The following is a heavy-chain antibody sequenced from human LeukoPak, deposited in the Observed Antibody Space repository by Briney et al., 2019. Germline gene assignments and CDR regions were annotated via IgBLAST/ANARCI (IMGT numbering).Heavy chain of an antibody. CDR3: ARGPYYYYGMDV. CDR1: GGSIGSYY. Sequence: PSETLSLTCTVSGGSIGSYYWSWIRQPPGKGLEWIGYIYYSGSTNYNPSLKSRVTISVDTSKNQFSLKLSSVTAADTAVYYCARGPYYYYGMDVWGQGTTVTVSS. J-gene: IGHJ6*02. V-gene: IGHV4-59*08. CDR2: IYYSGST.